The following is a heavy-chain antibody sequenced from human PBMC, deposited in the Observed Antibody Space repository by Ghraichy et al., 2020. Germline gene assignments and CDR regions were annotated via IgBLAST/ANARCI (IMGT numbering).Heavy chain of an antibody. CDR3: ARDWNYEFDY. CDR1: GYTFTSYG. V-gene: IGHV1-18*01. J-gene: IGHJ4*02. CDR2: INGYTGNT. D-gene: IGHD1-7*01. Sequence: VKVSCKASGYTFTSYGISWVRQAPGQGLEWMGWINGYTGNTNYAQKLQGRVTMTTDTSTSTAYMELTSLRSDDTAVYYCARDWNYEFDYWGQGTLVTVSS.